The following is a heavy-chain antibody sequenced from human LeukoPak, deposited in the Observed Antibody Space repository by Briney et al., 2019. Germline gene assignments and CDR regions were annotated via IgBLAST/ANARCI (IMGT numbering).Heavy chain of an antibody. CDR1: GGSISSYY. CDR3: ARHEGSNYDFWSGSIGAYYYYGMDV. J-gene: IGHJ6*02. Sequence: SETDSLTCTVSGGSISSYYWSWIRQPPGKGLEWIGYIYYSESTNYNPSLKSRVTISADTSKNQFSLKLSSVTAADTAVYYCARHEGSNYDFWSGSIGAYYYYGMDVWGQGTTVTV. V-gene: IGHV4-59*08. CDR2: IYYSEST. D-gene: IGHD3-3*01.